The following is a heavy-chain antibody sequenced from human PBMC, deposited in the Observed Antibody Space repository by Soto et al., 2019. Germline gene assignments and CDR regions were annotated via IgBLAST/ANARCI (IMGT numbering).Heavy chain of an antibody. V-gene: IGHV3-23*01. CDR3: ARKILGSTSRPNYWYFDL. D-gene: IGHD2-2*01. CDR1: GFTFINYA. Sequence: EVNLLESGGGLVQPGGSLRLSCAGSGFTFINYAMNWVRQAPGKGLEWVSSISGGGDAAFFPDSVRGRFTISRDNSQNTVTLQMNSLGVDDTAVYFCARKILGSTSRPNYWYFDLWGRGTLVTVSS. CDR2: ISGGGDAA. J-gene: IGHJ2*01.